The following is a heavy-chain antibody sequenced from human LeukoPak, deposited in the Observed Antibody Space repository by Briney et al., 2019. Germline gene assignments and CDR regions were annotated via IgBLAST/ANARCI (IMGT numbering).Heavy chain of an antibody. CDR2: INHSGST. J-gene: IGHJ3*02. Sequence: KPSETLSLTCAVYGGSFSGYYWSWIRQPPGKGLEWIGEINHSGSTNYNPSLKSRVTISVDTSKNQISLKLSSVTAADTAMYYWARARYSSGWDDAFDIWGQGTMVTVSS. CDR3: ARARYSSGWDDAFDI. CDR1: GGSFSGYY. D-gene: IGHD6-19*01. V-gene: IGHV4-34*01.